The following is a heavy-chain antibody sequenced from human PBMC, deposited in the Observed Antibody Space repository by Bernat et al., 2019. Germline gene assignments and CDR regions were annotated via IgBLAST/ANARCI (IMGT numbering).Heavy chain of an antibody. V-gene: IGHV1-18*01. D-gene: IGHD1-26*01. CDR3: ARHYSGSYWGEDDAFDI. J-gene: IGHJ3*02. Sequence: QVQLVQSGAEVKKPGASVKVSCKASGYTFTSYGISWVRQAPGQGLEWMGWISAYNGNTNNAQKLQGRVTMTTDTSTSTAYMELRSLRSDDPAVYYCARHYSGSYWGEDDAFDIWGQGTIVTVSS. CDR2: ISAYNGNT. CDR1: GYTFTSYG.